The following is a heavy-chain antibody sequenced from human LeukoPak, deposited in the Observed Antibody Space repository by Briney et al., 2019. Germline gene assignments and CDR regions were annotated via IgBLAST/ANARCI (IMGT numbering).Heavy chain of an antibody. V-gene: IGHV3-30*02. CDR2: IRYDGSNK. J-gene: IGHJ4*02. CDR1: GFTFSSSG. CDR3: AKDSGRGSWYFDY. D-gene: IGHD3-10*01. Sequence: GGSLRLSCAASGFTFSSSGMHWVRQAPGKGLEWVAFIRYDGSNKFYADSVKGRFTISRDNSKNTLYLQMNSLRTEDTAVYYCAKDSGRGSWYFDYWGQGTLVTVSS.